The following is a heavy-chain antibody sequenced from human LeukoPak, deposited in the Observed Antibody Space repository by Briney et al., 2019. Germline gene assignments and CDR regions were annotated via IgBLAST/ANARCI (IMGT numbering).Heavy chain of an antibody. Sequence: GGSLRLSCAASGFTFSSYAMSWVRHAPGKGLEWVSAISGSGGSTYYADSVKGRFTISRDNSKNTLYLQMNSLRAEDTAVYYCAKGVSYYDFWSGYYHFDYWGQGTLVTVSS. V-gene: IGHV3-23*01. CDR3: AKGVSYYDFWSGYYHFDY. CDR1: GFTFSSYA. CDR2: ISGSGGST. J-gene: IGHJ4*02. D-gene: IGHD3-3*01.